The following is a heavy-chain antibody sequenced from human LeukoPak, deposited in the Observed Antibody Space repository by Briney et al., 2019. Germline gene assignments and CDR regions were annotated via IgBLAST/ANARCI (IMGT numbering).Heavy chain of an antibody. CDR1: GFTVSDFY. Sequence: PGGSLRLSCAASGFTVSDFYMSWVRQAPGKGLEWVSLIYVSGDTYYTDSVKGRFTISRDTSENTLYLQMNSLRVEDTAVYYCARARLQYFDYWGQGTLVTVS. D-gene: IGHD3-16*01. V-gene: IGHV3-53*01. CDR3: ARARLQYFDY. J-gene: IGHJ4*02. CDR2: IYVSGDT.